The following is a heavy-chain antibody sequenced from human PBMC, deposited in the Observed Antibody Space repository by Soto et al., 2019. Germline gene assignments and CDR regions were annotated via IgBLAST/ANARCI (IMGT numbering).Heavy chain of an antibody. V-gene: IGHV2-5*02. Sequence: QITLKESGPTLVKPTQTLTLTCTFSAFSLSTGGVGVGWIRQPPGKALEWLALIYWDADKRYSPTLRTMLTSTKNTTKNQMVIRMTNIDPEDKTTYYCIQSRCGGDCLQSYASYYCYGMDVWGRGTTVTVSS. CDR3: IQSRCGGDCLQSYASYYCYGMDV. J-gene: IGHJ6*02. D-gene: IGHD2-21*02. CDR2: IYWDADK. CDR1: AFSLSTGGVG.